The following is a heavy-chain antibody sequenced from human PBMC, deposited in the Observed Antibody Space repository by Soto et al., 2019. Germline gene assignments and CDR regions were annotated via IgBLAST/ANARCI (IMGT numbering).Heavy chain of an antibody. CDR1: GFTLISYA. V-gene: IGHV3-23*01. J-gene: IGHJ6*02. CDR2: ISGSGTST. Sequence: EVQLLESGGGLVQPGGSLRLSCAASGFTLISYAMNWVRQAPGKGLEWVSAISGSGTSTNYADSVKGRFTISRDNSKNTLYLQMNSLRAEDTAVYYCATDHYGMDVWGQGTTVTVSS. CDR3: ATDHYGMDV.